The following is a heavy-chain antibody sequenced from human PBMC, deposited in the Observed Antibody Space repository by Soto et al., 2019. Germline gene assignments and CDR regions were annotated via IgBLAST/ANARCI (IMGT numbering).Heavy chain of an antibody. D-gene: IGHD3-10*01. CDR2: GST. Sequence: GSTNYNPSLKSRVTISVDTSRNQFSLKLSSVTAADTAVYYCAREDTMIRGALWGAIDYWGQGTLVTVPS. CDR3: AREDTMIRGALWGAIDY. J-gene: IGHJ4*02. V-gene: IGHV4-59*01.